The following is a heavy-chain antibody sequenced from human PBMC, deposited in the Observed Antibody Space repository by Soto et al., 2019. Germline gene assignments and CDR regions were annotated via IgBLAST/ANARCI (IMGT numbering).Heavy chain of an antibody. D-gene: IGHD4-17*01. Sequence: SETLSLTCAVYGGSFSGYYWSWIRQPPGMGLEWIGEINHSGSTNYNPSLKSRVTISVDTSKNQFSLKLSSVTAADTAVYYCARGPGGTVVLDPWGQGTLVTVSS. V-gene: IGHV4-34*01. J-gene: IGHJ5*02. CDR1: GGSFSGYY. CDR3: ARGPGGTVVLDP. CDR2: INHSGST.